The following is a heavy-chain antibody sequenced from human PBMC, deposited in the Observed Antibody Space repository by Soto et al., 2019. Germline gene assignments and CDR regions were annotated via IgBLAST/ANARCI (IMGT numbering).Heavy chain of an antibody. V-gene: IGHV5-51*01. J-gene: IGHJ4*02. Sequence: GESLKISCKGSGYSFSNYWIGWVRQMPGKGLEWMGIIYPIDSDTRYNPSFQGQVTISVDQSISTAYLQWSSLKASDTAMYYCARHGTAIGRFDFWDQETLDTVSS. CDR2: IYPIDSDT. CDR3: ARHGTAIGRFDF. CDR1: GYSFSNYW. D-gene: IGHD5-18*01.